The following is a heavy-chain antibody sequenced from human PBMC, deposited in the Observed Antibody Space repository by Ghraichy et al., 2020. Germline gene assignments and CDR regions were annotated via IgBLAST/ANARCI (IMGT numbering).Heavy chain of an antibody. CDR3: AKEDYAGNSGFDH. D-gene: IGHD4-23*01. Sequence: ESLNISCAASGFTFSDYAMSWVRQAPGKGLEWVSAISPSGVGTYYAGSVKGRFTISRDNSKNTLYLQMNSLRAEDTALYNCAKEDYAGNSGFDHWGHGALVTVSS. V-gene: IGHV3-23*01. CDR2: ISPSGVGT. J-gene: IGHJ4*01. CDR1: GFTFSDYA.